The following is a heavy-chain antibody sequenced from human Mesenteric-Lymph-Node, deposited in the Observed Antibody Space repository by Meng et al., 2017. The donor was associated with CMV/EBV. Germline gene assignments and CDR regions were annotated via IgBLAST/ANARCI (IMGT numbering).Heavy chain of an antibody. CDR2: INPKTGGR. CDR1: GYTFIDYY. Sequence: QVQLVQSGAEGKKPGASVRVSCKASGYTFIDYYINWVRQAPGKGLEWMGRINPKTGGRSYAQNFQGRVTMTRDTSINTAYMEVNRLNSDDTAVYYCARDNVNPEGFDPWGQGTLVTVSS. D-gene: IGHD2/OR15-2a*01. J-gene: IGHJ5*02. CDR3: ARDNVNPEGFDP. V-gene: IGHV1-2*06.